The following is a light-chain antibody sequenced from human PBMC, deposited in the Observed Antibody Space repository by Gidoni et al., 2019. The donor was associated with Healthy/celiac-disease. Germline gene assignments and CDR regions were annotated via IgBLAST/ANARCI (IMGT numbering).Light chain of an antibody. V-gene: IGKV3-11*01. CDR3: QRHSNGYT. CDR1: QSVSSY. Sequence: EIVLTQPPATLSLSPGERATLSCRASQSVSSYIACYQQKPGQAPRLRIYDASNRATGIPARFSGIGSATDFTLTISSLEPEDFAVYYCQRHSNGYTFGQGTKLEIK. J-gene: IGKJ2*01. CDR2: DAS.